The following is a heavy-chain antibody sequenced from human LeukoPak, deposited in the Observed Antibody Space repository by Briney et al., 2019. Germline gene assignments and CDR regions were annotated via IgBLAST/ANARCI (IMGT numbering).Heavy chain of an antibody. V-gene: IGHV4-39*02. CDR2: IYYSGST. CDR1: GGSISSSSYY. Sequence: SETLSLTCTVSGGSISSSSYYWGWIRQPPGKGLEWIGSIYYSGSTYYNPSLKSRVTISVDTSKNQFSLKLSSVTAADTAVYYWARDHPTPPTGYMDVWGKGTTVTVSS. CDR3: ARDHPTPPTGYMDV. D-gene: IGHD2-8*02. J-gene: IGHJ6*03.